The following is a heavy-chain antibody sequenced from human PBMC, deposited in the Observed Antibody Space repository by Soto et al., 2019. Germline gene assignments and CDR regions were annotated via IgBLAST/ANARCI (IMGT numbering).Heavy chain of an antibody. D-gene: IGHD3-10*01. CDR3: ARPLGFGELSTGDYYGMDV. V-gene: IGHV4-39*01. CDR1: GGSISSSSYY. CDR2: IYYSGST. J-gene: IGHJ6*02. Sequence: SETLSLTCTVSGGSISSSSYYWGWIRQPPGKGLEWIGSIYYSGSTYYNPSLKSRVTISVDTSKNQFSLKLSSVTAADTAVYYCARPLGFGELSTGDYYGMDVWGQGTTVTVSS.